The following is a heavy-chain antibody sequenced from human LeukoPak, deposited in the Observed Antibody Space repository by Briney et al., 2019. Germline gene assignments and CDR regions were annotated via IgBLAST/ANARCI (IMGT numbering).Heavy chain of an antibody. CDR1: GFTFKKYA. D-gene: IGHD4-17*01. CDR3: AKVLVGDDYGDYVFDY. Sequence: QPGGSLRLSCAASGFTFKKYAMNWVRQVPGKGLEWVSGISGSGDSTYYADSVKGRFIISRDNSKNTLYLQMNSLRAEDTAIYYCAKVLVGDDYGDYVFDYWGQGTLVTVSS. V-gene: IGHV3-23*01. CDR2: ISGSGDST. J-gene: IGHJ4*02.